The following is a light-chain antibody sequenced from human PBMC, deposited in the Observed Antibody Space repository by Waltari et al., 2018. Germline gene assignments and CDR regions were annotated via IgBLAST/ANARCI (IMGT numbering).Light chain of an antibody. Sequence: DIQMTQSPSTLSASVGDRVTITCRASQSINIWLAWYQQKPGKAPNLLISKASDLQSGVPSRFSGSGSGTEFTLTISSLQPDDFATYYCQQYYSYSLTFGGGTKVEIK. CDR3: QQYYSYSLT. CDR2: KAS. CDR1: QSINIW. V-gene: IGKV1-5*03. J-gene: IGKJ4*01.